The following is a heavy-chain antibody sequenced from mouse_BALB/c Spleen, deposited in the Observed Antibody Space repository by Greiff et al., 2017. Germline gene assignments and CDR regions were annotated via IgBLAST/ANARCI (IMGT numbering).Heavy chain of an antibody. Sequence: VKLMESGPGLVAPSQSLSITCTVSGFSLTSYGVHWVRQPPGKGLEWLGVIWAGGSTNYNSALMSRLSISKDNSKSQVFLKMNSLQTDDTAMYYCAREEGNYRFAYWGQGTLVTVSA. CDR2: IWAGGST. CDR1: GFSLTSYG. V-gene: IGHV2-9*02. J-gene: IGHJ3*01. D-gene: IGHD2-1*01. CDR3: AREEGNYRFAY.